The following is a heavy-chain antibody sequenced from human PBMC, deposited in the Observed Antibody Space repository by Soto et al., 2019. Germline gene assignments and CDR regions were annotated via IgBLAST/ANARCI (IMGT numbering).Heavy chain of an antibody. CDR3: ARGRYGDY. J-gene: IGHJ4*02. D-gene: IGHD1-1*01. V-gene: IGHV1-18*01. Sequence: QVHLVQSGAEVKKPGASVKVSFKGCGYGFTTFGITWVRQAHGLGLEWMAWIRAHNGNTNYAQKVQGRVTVTRDTSTSTSYMELRSLRYDDTAVYYCARGRYGDYWGQGALVTIPS. CDR1: GYGFTTFG. CDR2: IRAHNGNT.